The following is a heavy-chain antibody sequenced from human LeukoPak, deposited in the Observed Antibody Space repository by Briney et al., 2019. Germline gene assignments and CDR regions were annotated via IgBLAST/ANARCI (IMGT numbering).Heavy chain of an antibody. J-gene: IGHJ3*02. CDR2: IIPILSIA. CDR1: AGTFSSST. CDR3: ARMGEMAIPATFDI. V-gene: IGHV1-69*02. D-gene: IGHD5-24*01. Sequence: SVKLACKPAAGTFSSSTISWERRAPGQGLEWMGRIIPILSIANYAQKFQGRVTITANKSTSTAFMELSSLRSEDTAVYYCARMGEMAIPATFDIWGQGTMVTVSS.